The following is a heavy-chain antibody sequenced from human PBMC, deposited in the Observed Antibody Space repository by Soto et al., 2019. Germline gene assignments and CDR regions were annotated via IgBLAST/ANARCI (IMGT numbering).Heavy chain of an antibody. D-gene: IGHD3-22*01. Sequence: SETLSLTCTVSGGSISSYYWSWIRQPPGKGLEWIGYIYYSGSTNYNPSLKSRVTISVDTSKNQFSLKLSSVTAADTAVYYCARGAYYYDSSGYYYFDYWGQGTLVTVSS. CDR3: ARGAYYYDSSGYYYFDY. J-gene: IGHJ4*02. CDR2: IYYSGST. V-gene: IGHV4-59*12. CDR1: GGSISSYY.